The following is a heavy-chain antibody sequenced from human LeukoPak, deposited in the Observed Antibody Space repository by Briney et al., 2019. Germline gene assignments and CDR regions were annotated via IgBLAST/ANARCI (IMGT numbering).Heavy chain of an antibody. D-gene: IGHD4-23*01. Sequence: SVKVSCTASGYTFTSFDINWVRQASGQGLEWMGGIIPIFGTANYAQKFQGRVTITTDESTSTAYMELSSLRSEDTAVYYCARGPYGGNPKTTLDYWGQGTLVTVSS. CDR2: IIPIFGTA. J-gene: IGHJ4*02. V-gene: IGHV1-69*05. CDR3: ARGPYGGNPKTTLDY. CDR1: GYTFTSFD.